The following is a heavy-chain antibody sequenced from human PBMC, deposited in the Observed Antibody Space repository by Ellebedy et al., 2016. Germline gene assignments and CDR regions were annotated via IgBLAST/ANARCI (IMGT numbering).Heavy chain of an antibody. D-gene: IGHD4-17*01. Sequence: EGSLRLSCAASGFTFSSYGMHWVRQAPGKGLEWVAVIWYDGSNKYYADSVKGRFTISRDNSKNTLYLQMNSLRAEDTAVYYCAKDLYGDYNHYYGMDVWGQGTTVTVSS. CDR1: GFTFSSYG. CDR2: IWYDGSNK. V-gene: IGHV3-30*02. J-gene: IGHJ6*02. CDR3: AKDLYGDYNHYYGMDV.